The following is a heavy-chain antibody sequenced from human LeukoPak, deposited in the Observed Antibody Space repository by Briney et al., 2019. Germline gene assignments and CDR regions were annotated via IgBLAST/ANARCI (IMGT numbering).Heavy chain of an antibody. D-gene: IGHD4-17*01. CDR3: ARGGGDYVYFDY. V-gene: IGHV3-21*01. CDR2: ISTSSSYI. J-gene: IGHJ4*02. CDR1: GFTLSTYS. Sequence: GGSLRLSCAASGFTLSTYSMNWVRQAPGKGLEWVSYISTSSSYIYYADSVKGRFTVSRDNAKNSLYLQMNSLRAEDTAVYYCARGGGDYVYFDYWAREPWSPSPQ.